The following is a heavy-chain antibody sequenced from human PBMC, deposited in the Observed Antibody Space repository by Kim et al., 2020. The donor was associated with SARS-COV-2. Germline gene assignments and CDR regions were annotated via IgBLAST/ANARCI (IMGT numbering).Heavy chain of an antibody. CDR3: ARVPVERRPGAGPVSYYYGMDV. CDR2: INHSGST. Sequence: SETLSLTCAVYGGSFSGYYWSWIRQPPGKGLEWIGEINHSGSTNYNPSLKSRVTISVDTSKNQFSLKLSSVTAADTAVYYCARVPVERRPGAGPVSYYYGMDVWGQGTTVTVSS. D-gene: IGHD6-25*01. CDR1: GGSFSGYY. V-gene: IGHV4-34*01. J-gene: IGHJ6*02.